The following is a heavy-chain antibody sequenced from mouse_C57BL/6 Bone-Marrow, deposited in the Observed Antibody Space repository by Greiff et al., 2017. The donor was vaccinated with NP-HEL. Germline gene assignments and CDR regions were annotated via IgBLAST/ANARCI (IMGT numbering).Heavy chain of an antibody. Sequence: EVKLMESGEGLVKPGGSLKLSCAASGFTFSSYAMSWVRQTPEKRLEWVAYISSGGDYIYYADTVKGRFTISRDNARNTLYLQMSSLKSEDTAMYYCTRISLYYYGAWFAYWGQGTLVTVSA. CDR3: TRISLYYYGAWFAY. CDR1: GFTFSSYA. CDR2: ISSGGDYI. D-gene: IGHD1-1*01. V-gene: IGHV5-9-1*02. J-gene: IGHJ3*01.